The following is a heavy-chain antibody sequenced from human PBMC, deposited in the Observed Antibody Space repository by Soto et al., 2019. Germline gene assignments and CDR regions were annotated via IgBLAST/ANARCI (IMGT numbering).Heavy chain of an antibody. D-gene: IGHD3-22*01. CDR2: IIPLFGTA. Sequence: QVQMVQSGAEVKKPGSSVKVSCKASGGTFSSYAISWVRQAPGQGLEWMGGIIPLFGTANYAQRIQGRVAITGDESRSTVYMELMSLRSEDTAVYYVAMGYNYDESSGFCSLVDWGQGTLVSV. CDR1: GGTFSSYA. CDR3: AMGYNYDESSGFCSLVD. V-gene: IGHV1-69*01. J-gene: IGHJ1*01.